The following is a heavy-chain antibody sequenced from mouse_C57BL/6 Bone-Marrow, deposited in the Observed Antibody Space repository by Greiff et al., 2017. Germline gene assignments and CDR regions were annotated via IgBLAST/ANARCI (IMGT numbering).Heavy chain of an antibody. D-gene: IGHD2-5*01. CDR3: ARPYYSNYWYFDV. V-gene: IGHV1-55*01. Sequence: QVQLKQPGAELVKPGASVKMSCKASGYTFTSYWITWVKQRPGQGLEWIGEIYPGSGSTNYNEKFKSKATLTVDTSSSTAYMQLSSLTSEDSAVYYCARPYYSNYWYFDVWGTGTTVTVSS. CDR1: GYTFTSYW. CDR2: IYPGSGST. J-gene: IGHJ1*03.